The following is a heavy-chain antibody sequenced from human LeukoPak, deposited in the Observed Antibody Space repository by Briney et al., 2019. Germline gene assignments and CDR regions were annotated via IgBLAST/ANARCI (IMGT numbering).Heavy chain of an antibody. CDR1: GFTFSSHS. CDR3: ARVGSSGLEFDY. V-gene: IGHV3-48*02. CDR2: ISSSSSTI. Sequence: GGSLRLSCGASGFTFSSHSMSWVRQAPGKGLEWVSYISSSSSTIYYADSVKGRFTISRDNARKSQYLQMNSLRDEDTAVYHCARVGSSGLEFDYWGQGTPVTVSP. J-gene: IGHJ4*02. D-gene: IGHD6-19*01.